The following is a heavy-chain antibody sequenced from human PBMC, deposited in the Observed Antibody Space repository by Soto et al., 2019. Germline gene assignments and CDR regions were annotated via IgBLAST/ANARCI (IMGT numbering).Heavy chain of an antibody. Sequence: SETLSLTCTVSGGSISSGDYYWGWIRQPPGKGLEWIGSTYHSGSTYYNPSLKSRVTISVDTSKNQFSLKLSSVTAADTAVYYCARDGVGVGYGDYVDYWGQGTLVTVS. CDR2: TYHSGST. V-gene: IGHV4-39*07. CDR3: ARDGVGVGYGDYVDY. J-gene: IGHJ4*02. CDR1: GGSISSGDYY. D-gene: IGHD4-17*01.